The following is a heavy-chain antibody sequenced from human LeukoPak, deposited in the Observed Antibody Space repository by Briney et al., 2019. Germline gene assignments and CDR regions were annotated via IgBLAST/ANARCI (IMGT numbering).Heavy chain of an antibody. D-gene: IGHD2-2*01. Sequence: ASVKVSCKASGYTFTSYGISWVRQAPGQGLEWMGWISAYNGNTNYAQKLQGRVTMTTDTSTSRAYMELRSLRSDDTAVYYCARVPGYCSSTSCQSPVDYWGQGTLVTVSS. J-gene: IGHJ4*02. CDR1: GYTFTSYG. CDR3: ARVPGYCSSTSCQSPVDY. V-gene: IGHV1-18*01. CDR2: ISAYNGNT.